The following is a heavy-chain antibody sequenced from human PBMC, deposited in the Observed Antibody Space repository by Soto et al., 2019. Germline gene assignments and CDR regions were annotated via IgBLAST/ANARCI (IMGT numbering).Heavy chain of an antibody. CDR2: IHPDGSMT. D-gene: IGHD6-19*01. CDR1: GFKFSVSW. Sequence: PGGTLRLSCAASGFKFSVSWMHWVRQAPGKGLVWVSRIHPDGSMTHYADSVKGRFTTSRDNVKNTVFLQLSSLRAEDTAIYYCVRYIRSGHFWGQGTLVTVSS. J-gene: IGHJ4*02. CDR3: VRYIRSGHF. V-gene: IGHV3-74*01.